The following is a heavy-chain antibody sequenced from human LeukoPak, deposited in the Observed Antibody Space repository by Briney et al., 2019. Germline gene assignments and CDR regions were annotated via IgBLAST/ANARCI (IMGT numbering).Heavy chain of an antibody. CDR3: ARAGGYCSGGSCYSYYGY. CDR1: GGTFSSYA. D-gene: IGHD2-15*01. CDR2: IIPIFGTA. V-gene: IGHV1-69*06. Sequence: SVKVSCKASGGTFSSYAISWVRQAPGQGLEWMGGIIPIFGTANYAQKFQGRVTITADKSTSTAYMELSSLRSEDTAVYYCARAGGYCSGGSCYSYYGYWGQGTLVTVSS. J-gene: IGHJ4*02.